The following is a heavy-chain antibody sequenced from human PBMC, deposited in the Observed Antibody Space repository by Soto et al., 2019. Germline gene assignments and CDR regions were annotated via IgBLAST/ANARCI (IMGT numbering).Heavy chain of an antibody. CDR2: INHSGST. V-gene: IGHV4-34*01. D-gene: IGHD2-21*02. Sequence: QVQLQQWGAGLLKPSETLSLTCAVYGGSFSGYYWSWIRQPPGKGLEWIGEINHSGSTNYNPSLRSRVTISVDTXMNXFXQKLSSVTAADTAVYYCARGRFSHIVVVTAPRLFDPWGQGTLVTVSS. J-gene: IGHJ5*02. CDR1: GGSFSGYY. CDR3: ARGRFSHIVVVTAPRLFDP.